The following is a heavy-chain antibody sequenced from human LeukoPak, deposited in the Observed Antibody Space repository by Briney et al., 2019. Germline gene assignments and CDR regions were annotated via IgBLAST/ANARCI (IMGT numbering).Heavy chain of an antibody. J-gene: IGHJ4*02. CDR3: ARDPTYYYDSSGYQMGGY. CDR2: ISSSSSYI. D-gene: IGHD3-22*01. Sequence: GGPLRLSCGASGFTFSSYSMNWVRQAPGKGLEWVSSISSSSSYIYYADSVKGRFTISRDNAKNSLYLQMNSLRAEDTAVYYCARDPTYYYDSSGYQMGGYWGQGTLVTVSS. V-gene: IGHV3-21*01. CDR1: GFTFSSYS.